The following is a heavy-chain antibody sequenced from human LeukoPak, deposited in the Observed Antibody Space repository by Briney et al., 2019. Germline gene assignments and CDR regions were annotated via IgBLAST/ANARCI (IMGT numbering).Heavy chain of an antibody. D-gene: IGHD3-22*01. CDR2: TRNKANSYTT. CDR3: ARAYERPYYFDY. J-gene: IGHJ4*02. V-gene: IGHV3-72*01. Sequence: GGSLRLSCAASGFTFSDHYMDWVRQAPGEGLEWVGRTRNKANSYTTEYAASVKGRFTISRDDSKSSLYLQMNSLKTEDTAVYYCARAYERPYYFDYWGQGTLVTVSS. CDR1: GFTFSDHY.